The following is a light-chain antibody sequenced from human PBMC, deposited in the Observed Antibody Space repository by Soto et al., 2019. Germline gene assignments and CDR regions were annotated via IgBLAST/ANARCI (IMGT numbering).Light chain of an antibody. CDR3: QQDYSTPPYT. Sequence: DIVMTQSPDSLAVSLGERATINCKSSQSVLYSSNNKNYLAWYQQKPGQPPELLIYWASTRESGVPDRFSGRRSGTEFTLTIRSLQAEEVAVYDCQQDYSTPPYTFGQGTKLEIK. J-gene: IGKJ2*01. V-gene: IGKV4-1*01. CDR2: WAS. CDR1: QSVLYSSNNKNY.